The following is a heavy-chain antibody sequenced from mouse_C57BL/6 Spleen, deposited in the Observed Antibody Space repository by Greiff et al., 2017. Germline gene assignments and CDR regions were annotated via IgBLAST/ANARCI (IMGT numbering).Heavy chain of an antibody. J-gene: IGHJ2*01. V-gene: IGHV2-6-1*01. CDR2: ILRDGST. CDR3: ARQGNGGYFDD. CDR1: GFSLTSYG. Sequence: VKLLESGPGLVAPSQSLSITCTVSGFSLTSYGVHWVRQPPGQGLEWLVVILRDGSTTYNSALNSRLSISKDNSKSQVFLKMNSLQTDATAMYYCARQGNGGYFDDWGQGTTLTVAS.